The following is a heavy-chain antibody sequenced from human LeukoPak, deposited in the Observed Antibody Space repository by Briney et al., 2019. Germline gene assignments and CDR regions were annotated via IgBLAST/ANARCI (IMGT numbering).Heavy chain of an antibody. Sequence: QAPGQGLEWMGWXSAYNGNTNYAQKLQGRVTMTTDTSTSTAYMELRSLRSDDTAVYYCARDSGYCSSTSCYLDGMDVWGQGTTVTVSS. J-gene: IGHJ6*02. V-gene: IGHV1-18*01. CDR2: XSAYNGNT. CDR3: ARDSGYCSSTSCYLDGMDV. D-gene: IGHD2-2*03.